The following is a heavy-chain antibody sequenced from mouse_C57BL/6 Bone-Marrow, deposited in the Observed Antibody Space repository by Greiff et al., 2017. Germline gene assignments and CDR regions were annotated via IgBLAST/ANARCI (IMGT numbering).Heavy chain of an antibody. Sequence: DVKLVESGGDLVKPGGSLKLSCAASGFTFSSYGMSWVRQTPDQRLEWVATISSGGSYTYYPDSVKGRFTISRDNAKTTLYLQLSSLKSEDTAMYYCARHDYSWFAYWGQGTLVTVSA. CDR2: ISSGGSYT. J-gene: IGHJ3*01. CDR3: ARHDYSWFAY. V-gene: IGHV5-6*02. D-gene: IGHD2-4*01. CDR1: GFTFSSYG.